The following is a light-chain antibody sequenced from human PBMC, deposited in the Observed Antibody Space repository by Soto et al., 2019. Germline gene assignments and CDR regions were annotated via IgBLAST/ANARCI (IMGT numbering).Light chain of an antibody. V-gene: IGKV2-28*01. CDR1: QSLLHTNGYNY. CDR3: MQALQTPWA. CDR2: LGS. Sequence: DIVLTQSPLSLPVTPGEPASISCRSSQSLLHTNGYNYLDWYLQKPGQSPQLLIYLGSNRASGVPDRFSGSGSGTDFTLEISRVEDEDVGVYYCMQALQTPWAFGQGTKVEIK. J-gene: IGKJ1*01.